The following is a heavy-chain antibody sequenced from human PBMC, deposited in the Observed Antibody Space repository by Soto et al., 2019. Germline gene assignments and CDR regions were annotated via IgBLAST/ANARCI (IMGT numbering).Heavy chain of an antibody. V-gene: IGHV3-30-3*01. Sequence: SVGSLRLSCAASGFTFSSYAMHWVRQAPGKGLEWVAVISYDGSNKYYADSVKGRFTISRDNSKNTLYLQMNSLRAEDTAVYYCARERGFVVVVAAREDYYYGMDVWGQGTTVTVSS. CDR3: ARERGFVVVVAAREDYYYGMDV. CDR2: ISYDGSNK. D-gene: IGHD2-15*01. CDR1: GFTFSSYA. J-gene: IGHJ6*02.